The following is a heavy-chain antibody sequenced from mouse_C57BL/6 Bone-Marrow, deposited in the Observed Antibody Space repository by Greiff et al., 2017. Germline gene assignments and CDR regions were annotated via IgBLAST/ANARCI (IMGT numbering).Heavy chain of an antibody. J-gene: IGHJ4*01. Sequence: VHVKQSGAELVRPGASVKLSCTASGFNIKDDYMHWVKQRPEQGLEWIGWIDPENGDTEYASKFQGTATITADTSSNTAYLQLSSLTSEDTAVYYCTATEIYYDYDDAMDYWGQGTSVTVSS. CDR3: TATEIYYDYDDAMDY. D-gene: IGHD2-4*01. CDR2: IDPENGDT. V-gene: IGHV14-4*01. CDR1: GFNIKDDY.